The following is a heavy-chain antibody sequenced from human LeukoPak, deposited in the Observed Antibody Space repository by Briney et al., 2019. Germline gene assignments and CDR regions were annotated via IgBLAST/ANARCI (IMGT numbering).Heavy chain of an antibody. Sequence: SETLSLTCTVSGGSISSYYWSWIRQPAGKGLEWIGRIYTSGSTNYNPSLKSRVTMLVDTSKNQFSLKLSSVTAADTAVYYCASEAYYYDSSGYYFPGGFDYWGQGTLVTVSS. J-gene: IGHJ4*02. D-gene: IGHD3-22*01. V-gene: IGHV4-4*07. CDR2: IYTSGST. CDR3: ASEAYYYDSSGYYFPGGFDY. CDR1: GGSISSYY.